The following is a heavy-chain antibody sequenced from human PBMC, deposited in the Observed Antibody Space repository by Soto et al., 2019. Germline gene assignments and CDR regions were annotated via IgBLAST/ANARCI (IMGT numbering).Heavy chain of an antibody. Sequence: GGSLRLSCAASGFTFSNYAMHWVRQAPGKGLEWVALTSYDGNNKYYTDSVKGRFTISRDNSKNTLFLQMNSPRPEDTAVYYCAKDKGVFNWATYYFDYWGQGALVTVSS. D-gene: IGHD1-1*01. V-gene: IGHV3-30*18. CDR2: TSYDGNNK. J-gene: IGHJ4*02. CDR1: GFTFSNYA. CDR3: AKDKGVFNWATYYFDY.